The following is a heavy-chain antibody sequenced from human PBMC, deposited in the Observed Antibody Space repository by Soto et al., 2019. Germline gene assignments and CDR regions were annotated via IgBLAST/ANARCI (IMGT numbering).Heavy chain of an antibody. D-gene: IGHD5-12*01. V-gene: IGHV3-7*01. J-gene: IGHJ6*01. Sequence: RGALIVSCASSDLPFSIYWMDRRRQAPGHGPDRLPNIKQHGSEKYYVDSVKGRSTISRDNSKNSLYLQMNSLSAEDTAVYYCARDRNSGYDYWQDYYYGMDVWGQGTPVTVSS. CDR1: DLPFSIYW. CDR2: IKQHGSEK. CDR3: ARDRNSGYDYWQDYYYGMDV.